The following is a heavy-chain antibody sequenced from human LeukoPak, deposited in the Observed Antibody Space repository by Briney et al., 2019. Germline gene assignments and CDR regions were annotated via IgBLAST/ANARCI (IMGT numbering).Heavy chain of an antibody. D-gene: IGHD2-2*02. CDR1: GYSFTSYW. Sequence: GGSLKISCKGSGYSFTSYWIGWVRQMPGKGLEWMGIIYPGDSDTRYSPSFQGQVTISADKSISTAYLQCSSLKASDTAMYYCARGYCSSTSCYRDWFDPWGQGTLVTVSS. CDR3: ARGYCSSTSCYRDWFDP. CDR2: IYPGDSDT. J-gene: IGHJ5*02. V-gene: IGHV5-51*01.